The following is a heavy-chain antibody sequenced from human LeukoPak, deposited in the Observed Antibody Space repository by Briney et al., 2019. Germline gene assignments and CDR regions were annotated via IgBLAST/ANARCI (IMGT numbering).Heavy chain of an antibody. D-gene: IGHD2-2*01. CDR1: GYTFTSYA. CDR3: ARGYCSSTSCPPGWFDP. CDR2: IIPIFGTA. V-gene: IGHV1-69*13. Sequence: ASVKVSCKASGYTFTSYAMNWVRQAPGQGLEWMGGIIPIFGTANYAQKFQGRVTITADESTSTAYMELSSLRSEDTAVYYCARGYCSSTSCPPGWFDPWGQGTLVTVSS. J-gene: IGHJ5*02.